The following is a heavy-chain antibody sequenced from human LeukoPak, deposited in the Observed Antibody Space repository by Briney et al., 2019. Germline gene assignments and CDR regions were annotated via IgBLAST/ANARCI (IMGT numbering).Heavy chain of an antibody. D-gene: IGHD2-2*01. CDR2: IYTSGRT. V-gene: IGHV4-4*07. J-gene: IGHJ6*03. CDR1: GGSISSYY. Sequence: PSETLSLTCTVSGGSISSYYWSWIRQPAGKGLEWIGRIYTSGRTNYNPSLKSRVTMSVDTSKNQFSLKLSSVTAADTAVYYCARTYLGVVPADTIGRIDGYYYYYYMDVWGKGTTVTVSS. CDR3: ARTYLGVVPADTIGRIDGYYYYYYMDV.